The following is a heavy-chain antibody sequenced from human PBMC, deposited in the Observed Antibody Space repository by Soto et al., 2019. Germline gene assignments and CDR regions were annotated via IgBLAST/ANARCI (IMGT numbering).Heavy chain of an antibody. Sequence: GESLKISCKGSGYSFTSYWIVWVRQMPGKGLEWMGIIYPGDSDTRYSPSFQGQVTISADKSISTAYLQWSSLKASDTAMYYCARHWTYYYYGMDVWGQGTTVTVSS. CDR1: GYSFTSYW. J-gene: IGHJ6*02. CDR2: IYPGDSDT. D-gene: IGHD1-1*01. V-gene: IGHV5-51*01. CDR3: ARHWTYYYYGMDV.